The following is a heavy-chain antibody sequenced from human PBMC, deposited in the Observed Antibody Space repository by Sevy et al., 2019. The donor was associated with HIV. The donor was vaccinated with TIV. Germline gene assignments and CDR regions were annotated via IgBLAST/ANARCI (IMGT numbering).Heavy chain of an antibody. Sequence: ASVKVSCEASGYTFTSYGINWVRQAPGQGLEWMGWISAYNGNTNYAQRLQGRVTMTTDTSTSTAYMELTSLRSDDTAVYYCARGPRKYYDSSGYYYPPSYWGQGTLVTVSS. CDR2: ISAYNGNT. J-gene: IGHJ4*02. D-gene: IGHD3-22*01. V-gene: IGHV1-18*01. CDR1: GYTFTSYG. CDR3: ARGPRKYYDSSGYYYPPSY.